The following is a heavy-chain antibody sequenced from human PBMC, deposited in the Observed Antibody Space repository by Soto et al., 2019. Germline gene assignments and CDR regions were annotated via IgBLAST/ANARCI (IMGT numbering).Heavy chain of an antibody. J-gene: IGHJ5*02. Sequence: ASVKVSCKASGYTFTSYGISWVRQAPGQGLEWMGWISAYNGNTNYAQKLQGRVTMTTDTSTSTAYMELRSLRSDDTAVYYCARVGGGYSYGYEFDPWGQGTWSPSPQ. V-gene: IGHV1-18*01. D-gene: IGHD5-18*01. CDR2: ISAYNGNT. CDR3: ARVGGGYSYGYEFDP. CDR1: GYTFTSYG.